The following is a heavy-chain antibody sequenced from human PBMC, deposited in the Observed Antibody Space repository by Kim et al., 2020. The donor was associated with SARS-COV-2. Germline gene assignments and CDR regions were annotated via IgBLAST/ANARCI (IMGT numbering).Heavy chain of an antibody. Sequence: NYHPTLKSRVTISVDTSKNQFSLKLSSVTAADTAVYYCARGVCSGCAFDIWGQGTMVTVSS. D-gene: IGHD2-15*01. J-gene: IGHJ3*02. V-gene: IGHV4-59*09. CDR3: ARGVCSGCAFDI.